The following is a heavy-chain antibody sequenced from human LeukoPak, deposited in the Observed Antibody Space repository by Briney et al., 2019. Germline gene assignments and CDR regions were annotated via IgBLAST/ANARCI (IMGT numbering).Heavy chain of an antibody. CDR1: GFTFSNAW. CDR2: IKSKTDGGTT. CDR3: AKEAYTNSWREFDY. J-gene: IGHJ4*02. D-gene: IGHD6-13*01. V-gene: IGHV3-15*01. Sequence: GGSLRLSCAASGFTFSNAWMSWVRQAPGKGLEWVGRIKSKTDGGTTEYAAPVKGRFTISRDDSKNTLYLQMNSLRAEDTAIYYCAKEAYTNSWREFDYWGQGTLVTVSS.